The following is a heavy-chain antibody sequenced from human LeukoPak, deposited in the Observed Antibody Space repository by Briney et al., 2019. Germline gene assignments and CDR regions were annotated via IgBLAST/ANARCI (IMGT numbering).Heavy chain of an antibody. J-gene: IGHJ6*04. CDR2: ISTSSSTI. V-gene: IGHV3-48*04. CDR3: AELGITMIGGV. Sequence: GSLRLSCAASGFTFSSFSMNWVRQAPGKGLEWVSYISTSSSTIYHADSVKGRFTISRDNAKNSLYLQMNSLRAEDTAVYYCAELGITMIGGVWGKGTTVTISS. CDR1: GFTFSSFS. D-gene: IGHD3-10*02.